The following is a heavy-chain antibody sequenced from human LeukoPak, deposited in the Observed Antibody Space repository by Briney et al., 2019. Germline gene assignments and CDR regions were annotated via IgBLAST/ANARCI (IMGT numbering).Heavy chain of an antibody. D-gene: IGHD2-21*02. J-gene: IGHJ6*02. V-gene: IGHV4-39*01. CDR1: GGSISSNSYY. Sequence: SETLSLTCTVSGGSISSNSYYWAWIRQPPGKGLDWTGTIYYSGSTFYNPSLKSRVTMSVDTSRNQFSLRLSSVTAADTAVYFCARHPQRSLGVTTSGPYYYAMDVWGQGTTVTVSS. CDR2: IYYSGST. CDR3: ARHPQRSLGVTTSGPYYYAMDV.